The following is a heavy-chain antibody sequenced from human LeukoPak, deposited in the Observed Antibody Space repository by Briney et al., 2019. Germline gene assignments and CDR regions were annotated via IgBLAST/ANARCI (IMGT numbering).Heavy chain of an antibody. CDR3: AKGSSGWSLDY. CDR1: GYTFINHG. D-gene: IGHD6-19*01. CDR2: TSTYNT. Sequence: GASVKVSCKASGYTFINHGMSWVRQAPGQGLEWMGWTSTYNTNYIQKLQGRVTMTTDTSTSTAYMELGGLRADDTAVYYCAKGSSGWSLDYWGQGTLVTVSS. J-gene: IGHJ4*02. V-gene: IGHV1-18*01.